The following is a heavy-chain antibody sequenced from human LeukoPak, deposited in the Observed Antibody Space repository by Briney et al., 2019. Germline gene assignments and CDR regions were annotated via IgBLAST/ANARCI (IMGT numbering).Heavy chain of an antibody. CDR1: GGSISSYY. CDR2: IYYSGST. D-gene: IGHD3-3*01. Sequence: SETLSLTCTVSGGSISSYYWSWIRQPPGKGLEWIGYIYYSGSTNYNPSLKSRVTISVDTSKNQFSLKLSSVTAADTAVYYCARDEVRFDFWSGTPSYYYYYYMDVWGKGTTVTVSS. J-gene: IGHJ6*03. V-gene: IGHV4-59*12. CDR3: ARDEVRFDFWSGTPSYYYYYYMDV.